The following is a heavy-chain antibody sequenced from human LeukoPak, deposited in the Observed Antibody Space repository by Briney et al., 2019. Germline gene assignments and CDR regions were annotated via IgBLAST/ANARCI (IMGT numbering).Heavy chain of an antibody. V-gene: IGHV3-73*01. Sequence: PGGSLRLSCAASGFTFSGSAMHWVRQASGKGLEWGGRIRSKANSYATAYAASVKGRFTISRDDSKNTAYLQMNSLKTEDAAVYYCTITYYYDSSGYSLGYWGQGTLVTVSS. D-gene: IGHD3-22*01. CDR2: IRSKANSYAT. CDR1: GFTFSGSA. CDR3: TITYYYDSSGYSLGY. J-gene: IGHJ4*02.